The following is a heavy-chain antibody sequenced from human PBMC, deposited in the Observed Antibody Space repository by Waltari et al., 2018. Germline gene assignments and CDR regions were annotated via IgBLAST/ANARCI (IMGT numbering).Heavy chain of an antibody. Sequence: EVQLVESGGDLIKPGGSLRLSCAASGFTFINAWMSWVRQAPGKGGEWGWFGLVKGEGAGSRAGYAAHVKGRFSISREDSKHTLYLQMDNLKTEDTAVYYCASDIPGDYEPFDYWGQGTLVTVSS. D-gene: IGHD4-17*01. CDR3: ASDIPGDYEPFDY. CDR2: VKGEGAGSRA. J-gene: IGHJ4*02. V-gene: IGHV3-15*01. CDR1: GFTFINAW.